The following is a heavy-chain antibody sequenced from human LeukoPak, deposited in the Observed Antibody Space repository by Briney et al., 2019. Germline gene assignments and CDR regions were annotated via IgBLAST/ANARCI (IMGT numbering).Heavy chain of an antibody. Sequence: XETLSLTCSVAGGSISSSTYYWGWIRQPPGKGLEWIGSINSEGNTYYNPSLKSRITISVDTSRNQFSLRLNSVTAADTAVYYCARQWTYWGQGILVTVSS. CDR3: ARQWTY. V-gene: IGHV4-39*01. CDR1: GGSISSSTYY. D-gene: IGHD3/OR15-3a*01. J-gene: IGHJ4*02. CDR2: INSEGNT.